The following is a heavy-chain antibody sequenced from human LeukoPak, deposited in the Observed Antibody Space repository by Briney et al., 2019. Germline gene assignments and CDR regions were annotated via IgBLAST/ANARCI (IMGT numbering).Heavy chain of an antibody. Sequence: PGRSLRLSCAASGFTFDDYAMHWVRQAPGKGLEWVSGISWNGGSIGYADSVKGRFTISRDNAKNSLYLQMNSLRAEDTALYYCAKDGDFWSGYVTPYYFDYWGQGTLVTVSS. D-gene: IGHD3-3*01. CDR2: ISWNGGSI. J-gene: IGHJ4*02. V-gene: IGHV3-9*01. CDR1: GFTFDDYA. CDR3: AKDGDFWSGYVTPYYFDY.